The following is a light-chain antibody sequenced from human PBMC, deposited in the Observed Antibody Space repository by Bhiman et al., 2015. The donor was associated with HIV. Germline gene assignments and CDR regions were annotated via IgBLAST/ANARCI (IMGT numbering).Light chain of an antibody. J-gene: IGLJ3*02. V-gene: IGLV3-19*01. CDR3: NSRDTSGNHWV. Sequence: SSELTQDPAVSVALGQIVRITCQGDSLRTYYASWYQQKPGQAPVLVIYGNNRRPSGIPDRFSGSSSGNTASLTFTGAQAEDEADYYCNSRDTSGNHWVFGGGTKLTVL. CDR1: SLRTYY. CDR2: GNN.